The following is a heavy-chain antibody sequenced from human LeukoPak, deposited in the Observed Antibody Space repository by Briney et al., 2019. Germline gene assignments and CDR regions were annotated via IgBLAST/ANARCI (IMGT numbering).Heavy chain of an antibody. CDR1: GLSIRDFYY. CDR3: ARSFGVVFMLDY. Sequence: PSETLSLTCAVSGLSIRDFYYWGWIRRTPGKGLEWIGSIYHGGTTHYNSSLKGRVSISVDTSKNQFSLSLSSVTAADTAVYYCARSFGVVFMLDYWGLGTLVTVSS. CDR2: IYHGGTT. D-gene: IGHD3-3*01. V-gene: IGHV4-38-2*01. J-gene: IGHJ4*02.